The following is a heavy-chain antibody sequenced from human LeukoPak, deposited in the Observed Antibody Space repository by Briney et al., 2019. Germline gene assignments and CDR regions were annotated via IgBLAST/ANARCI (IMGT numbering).Heavy chain of an antibody. V-gene: IGHV1-18*01. J-gene: IGHJ6*01. CDR1: GYTFTSYG. CDR3: ARDPLRYYGSGSLYGMDV. Sequence: GASVKVSCKASGYTFTSYGISWVRQAPGQGLEWMGWISAYNGNTNYAQKLQGRVTMTTDTSTSTAYMELRSLRSDDTAVYYCARDPLRYYGSGSLYGMDVWGKGPRSPSPQ. CDR2: ISAYNGNT. D-gene: IGHD3-10*01.